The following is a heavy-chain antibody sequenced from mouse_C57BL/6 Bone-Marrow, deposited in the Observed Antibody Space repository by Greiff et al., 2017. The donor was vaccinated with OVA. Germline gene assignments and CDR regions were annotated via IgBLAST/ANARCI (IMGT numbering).Heavy chain of an antibody. CDR2: IYPGDGDT. D-gene: IGHD1-1*01. CDR1: GYAFSSSW. Sequence: QVQLQQSGPELVKPGASVKISCKASGYAFSSSWMNWVKQRPGKGLEWIGRIYPGDGDTNYNGKFKGKATLTADKSSSTAYMQLSSLTSEDSAVYFCVSITTVVATDYFDYWGQGTTLTVSS. V-gene: IGHV1-82*01. CDR3: VSITTVVATDYFDY. J-gene: IGHJ2*01.